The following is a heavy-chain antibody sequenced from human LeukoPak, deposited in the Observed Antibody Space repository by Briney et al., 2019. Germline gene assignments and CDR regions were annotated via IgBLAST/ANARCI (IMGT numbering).Heavy chain of an antibody. Sequence: GGSLRLSCAASGFTFSTYWMTWVRQAPGKGLEWVANINQNGSETYYVDSVKGRFTISRDNAKNSLYLQMNCLRVEDTAVYYCARKKYYYDTSTYGWFDPWGQGISVTVSS. CDR2: INQNGSET. D-gene: IGHD3-22*01. V-gene: IGHV3-7*01. J-gene: IGHJ5*02. CDR3: ARKKYYYDTSTYGWFDP. CDR1: GFTFSTYW.